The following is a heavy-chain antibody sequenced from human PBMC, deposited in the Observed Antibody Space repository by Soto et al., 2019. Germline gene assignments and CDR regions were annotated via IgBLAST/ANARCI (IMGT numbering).Heavy chain of an antibody. Sequence: QVQLQQWGAGLLKPSETLSLTCAVYGGSFSGYYWSWIRQPPGQGLEWIGEINHSGSTNYNPSLKSRVAIAVDTSKNQFSLKLSSVTAADTAVYYCARGVVVVVAANYYYYYGMDVWGQGTTVTVSS. CDR1: GGSFSGYY. CDR2: INHSGST. V-gene: IGHV4-34*01. J-gene: IGHJ6*02. CDR3: ARGVVVVVAANYYYYYGMDV. D-gene: IGHD2-15*01.